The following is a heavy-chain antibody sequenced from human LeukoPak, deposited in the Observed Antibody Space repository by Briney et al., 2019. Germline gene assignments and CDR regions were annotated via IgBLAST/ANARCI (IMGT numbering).Heavy chain of an antibody. D-gene: IGHD3-22*01. J-gene: IGHJ4*02. Sequence: SVKVSCKASGYTFTSYDISWVRQAPGQGLEWMGGIIPIFGTANYAQKFQGRVTITADESTSTAYMELSSLRSEDTAVYYCARSYYYDSSGYYQSDYWGQGTLVTVSS. CDR3: ARSYYYDSSGYYQSDY. CDR2: IIPIFGTA. CDR1: GYTFTSYD. V-gene: IGHV1-69*13.